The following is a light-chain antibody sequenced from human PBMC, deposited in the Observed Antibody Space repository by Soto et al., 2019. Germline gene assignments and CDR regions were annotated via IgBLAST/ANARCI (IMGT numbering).Light chain of an antibody. J-gene: IGLJ7*01. Sequence: QPVLTQPPSVSGAPGQRVTISCTGSSSNIGAGYDVHWYQQLPGTAPKLLIYGNSNRPSGVPDRFSGSKSGTSASLAITGLHAEHEADYYCQSYDRSLSGAVFGGGTQLTVL. CDR2: GNS. CDR3: QSYDRSLSGAV. CDR1: SSNIGAGYD. V-gene: IGLV1-40*01.